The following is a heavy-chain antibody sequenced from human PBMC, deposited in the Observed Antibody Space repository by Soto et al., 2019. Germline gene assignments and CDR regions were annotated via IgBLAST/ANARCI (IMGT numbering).Heavy chain of an antibody. J-gene: IGHJ4*02. CDR3: SHSDDFWRCYYPGLDD. CDR2: ISWNDKE. D-gene: IGHD3-3*01. V-gene: IGHV2-5*01. Sequence: SGPTLVNPTQTLTLTCTFSGFSLSTSSVNVGWIRQPPGKPLEWLALISWNDKELYTPSLKSRLTISKGTSQNQVVLTMTNMDPVDKATYFCSHSDDFWRCYYPGLDDWGQGTLVTVSS. CDR1: GFSLSTSSVN.